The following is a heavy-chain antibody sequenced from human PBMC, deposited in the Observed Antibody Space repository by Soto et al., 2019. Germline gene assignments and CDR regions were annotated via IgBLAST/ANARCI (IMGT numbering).Heavy chain of an antibody. V-gene: IGHV3-30-3*01. CDR1: GFTFSSYA. D-gene: IGHD1-1*01. CDR2: ISYDGSNK. J-gene: IGHJ6*02. Sequence: QVQLVESGGGVVQPGRSLRLSCAASGFTFSSYAMHWVRQAPGKVLEGVAVISYDGSNKYYADSVKGRFTISRDNSKNTLYLQMNSLRAEDTAVYYCARDRLRYNWNDFPYYYYGMDVWGQGTTVTVSS. CDR3: ARDRLRYNWNDFPYYYYGMDV.